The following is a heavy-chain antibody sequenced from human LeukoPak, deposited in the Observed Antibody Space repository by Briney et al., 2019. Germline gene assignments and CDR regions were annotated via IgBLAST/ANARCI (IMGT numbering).Heavy chain of an antibody. J-gene: IGHJ4*02. Sequence: PSETLSLTCTVYGESFSGSYWTWIRQSPGKGLEWIGEINHSGSTNYNPSLKSRVTISLDTSKNQFSLTLSSVTAADTAVYYCARGPARDDFWSGSLPEYSDYWGQGTLVTVSS. CDR1: GESFSGSY. CDR2: INHSGST. V-gene: IGHV4-34*01. CDR3: ARGPARDDFWSGSLPEYSDY. D-gene: IGHD3-3*01.